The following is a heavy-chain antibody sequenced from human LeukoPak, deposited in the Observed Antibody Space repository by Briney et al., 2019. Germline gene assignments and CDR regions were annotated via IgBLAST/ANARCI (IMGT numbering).Heavy chain of an antibody. Sequence: APVKVSCKASGYTFTSSDINWVRQATGHGLEWMGWMNSNSGNTGYAQKFQGRVTITRNTSISTTYMELSSLRSDDTTVYYCARDAGIAVAEGVAFDYWGQGTLVTVSS. D-gene: IGHD6-19*01. CDR3: ARDAGIAVAEGVAFDY. V-gene: IGHV1-8*03. CDR1: GYTFTSSD. CDR2: MNSNSGNT. J-gene: IGHJ4*02.